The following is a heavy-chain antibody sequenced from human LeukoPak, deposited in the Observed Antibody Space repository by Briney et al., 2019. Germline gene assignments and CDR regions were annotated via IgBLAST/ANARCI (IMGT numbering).Heavy chain of an antibody. V-gene: IGHV4-39*07. Sequence: PSETLSLTCTVSGGSISSSSYYWGWIRQPPGKGLEWIGSIYYSGSTYYNPSLKSRVTISVDTSKNQFSLKLSSVTAADTAVYYCASWMQLGRAFDIWGQGTMVTVSS. CDR3: ASWMQLGRAFDI. J-gene: IGHJ3*02. D-gene: IGHD5-18*01. CDR1: GGSISSSSYY. CDR2: IYYSGST.